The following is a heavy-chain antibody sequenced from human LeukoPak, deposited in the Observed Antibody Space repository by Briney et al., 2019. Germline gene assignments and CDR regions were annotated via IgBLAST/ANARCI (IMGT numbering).Heavy chain of an antibody. CDR2: IIPIFVTS. D-gene: IGHD4-23*01. V-gene: IGHV1-69*05. CDR3: AKCPTTVVTHYFDY. CDR1: GGTFSSYA. J-gene: IGHJ4*02. Sequence: GASVTVSCKPSGGTFSSYAISWVRQAPGQGLEWMGGIIPIFVTSNYAQKFQRRVTITTDESTSTAYMELSSLRSEDTAVNYCAKCPTTVVTHYFDYWGQGTLVTVSA.